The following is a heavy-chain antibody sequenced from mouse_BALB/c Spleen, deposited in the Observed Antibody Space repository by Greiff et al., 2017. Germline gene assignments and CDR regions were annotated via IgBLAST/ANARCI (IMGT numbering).Heavy chain of an antibody. Sequence: EVQVVESGGGLVQPGGSLRLSCATSGFTFTDYYMSWVRQPPGKALEWLGFIRNKANGYTTEYSASVKGRFTISRDNSQSILYLQMNTLRAEDSATYYCARDMLGRGNYWGQGTTLTVSS. CDR2: IRNKANGYTT. CDR1: GFTFTDYY. D-gene: IGHD4-1*01. J-gene: IGHJ2*01. V-gene: IGHV7-3*02. CDR3: ARDMLGRGNY.